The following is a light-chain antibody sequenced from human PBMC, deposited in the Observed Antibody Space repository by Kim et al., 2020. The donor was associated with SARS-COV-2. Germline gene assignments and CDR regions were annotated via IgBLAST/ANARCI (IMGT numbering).Light chain of an antibody. CDR1: SSNIGADYD. Sequence: QGVTISCTGTSSNIGADYDFHGYQHLPGTAPKLLIYGNNIRPSGVPDRFSGSKYDTSASLAITGLQAEDEGDYYCQSYDSRVRGVIFGGGTQLTVL. V-gene: IGLV1-40*01. CDR3: QSYDSRVRGVI. J-gene: IGLJ2*01. CDR2: GNN.